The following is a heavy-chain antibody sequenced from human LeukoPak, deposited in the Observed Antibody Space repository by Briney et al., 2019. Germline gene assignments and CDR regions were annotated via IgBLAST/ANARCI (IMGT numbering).Heavy chain of an antibody. CDR1: GGSFSGYY. CDR3: ARGGRRAAGTLGWSDP. CDR2: INHSGST. Sequence: SETLSLTCAVYGGSFSGYYWSWIRQPPGKGLEWIGEINHSGSTNYNPSLKSRVTISVDTSKNQFSLKLSSVTAADTAVYYCARGGRRAAGTLGWSDPWGQGTLVTVSS. J-gene: IGHJ5*02. V-gene: IGHV4-34*01. D-gene: IGHD6-13*01.